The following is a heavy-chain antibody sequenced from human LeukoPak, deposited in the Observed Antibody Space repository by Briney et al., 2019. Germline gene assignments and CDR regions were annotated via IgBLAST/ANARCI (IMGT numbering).Heavy chain of an antibody. J-gene: IGHJ4*02. D-gene: IGHD4-23*01. Sequence: SETLSLTCTVSGGSLSNYYWSWIRQPPGKGLEWIACISYNGKSNHNPSLRSRVTISVDTSKNQFSLKVRSVTAADTAMYYCARAPGGNSPFDYWGQGTLVTVSS. CDR3: ARAPGGNSPFDY. V-gene: IGHV4-59*12. CDR2: ISYNGKS. CDR1: GGSLSNYY.